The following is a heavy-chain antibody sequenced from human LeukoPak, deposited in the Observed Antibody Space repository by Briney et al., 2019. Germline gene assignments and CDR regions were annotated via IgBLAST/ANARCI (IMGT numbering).Heavy chain of an antibody. V-gene: IGHV4-59*12. D-gene: IGHD6-13*01. Sequence: SETLSLTCTVSGGSISSYYWSWIRQPPGKGLEWIGYIYYSGSTNYNPSLKSRVTISVDTSKNQFSLKLSSVTPEDTAVYYCARDPEYSSSWYGAFDIWGQGTMVTVSS. CDR3: ARDPEYSSSWYGAFDI. CDR1: GGSISSYY. J-gene: IGHJ3*02. CDR2: IYYSGST.